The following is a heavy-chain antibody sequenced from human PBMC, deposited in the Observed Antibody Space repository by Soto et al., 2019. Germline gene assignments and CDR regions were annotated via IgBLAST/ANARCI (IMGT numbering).Heavy chain of an antibody. V-gene: IGHV5-10-1*01. CDR1: GYSFSSYW. CDR3: ARQSGYDDSYYYCGMDV. Sequence: PGESLKISCKGSGYSFSSYWISCVRQLPGKGLEWMGRIDPTDSYTNYRPSFQGHVTISADKSLSTAYLQWSSQKASESALYYCARQSGYDDSYYYCGMDVWGQGPTVAVSS. J-gene: IGHJ6*02. CDR2: IDPTDSYT. D-gene: IGHD5-12*01.